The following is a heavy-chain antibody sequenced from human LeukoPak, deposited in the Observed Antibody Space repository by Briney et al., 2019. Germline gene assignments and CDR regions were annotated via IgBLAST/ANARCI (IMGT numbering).Heavy chain of an antibody. J-gene: IGHJ4*02. V-gene: IGHV4-39*01. CDR3: ARPQSYSGYDFDY. D-gene: IGHD5-12*01. CDR1: GGSISSSSYY. Sequence: SETLSLTCTVSGGSISSSSYYWGWIRQPPGKGLEWIGSIYYSGSTYYNPSLKSRVTISVDTSKNQFSLKLSSVTAADTAVYYCARPQSYSGYDFDYWGQGTLVTVSS. CDR2: IYYSGST.